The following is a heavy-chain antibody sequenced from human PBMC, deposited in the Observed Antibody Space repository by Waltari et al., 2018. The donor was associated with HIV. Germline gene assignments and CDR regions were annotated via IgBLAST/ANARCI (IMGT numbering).Heavy chain of an antibody. V-gene: IGHV4-59*01. D-gene: IGHD1-26*01. CDR1: DSYITSYY. CDR3: ARDQVYSGNSPGRVGMDV. Sequence: QVQLQESGPGVVQPSETLSLTCTVSDSYITSYYWSWIRPPPGRGLEWIGYISYSGSTTYNPSLKTRVTISRDTSTNQFSLRLTSVTAADTAVYYCARDQVYSGNSPGRVGMDVWGQGTTVTVSS. CDR2: ISYSGST. J-gene: IGHJ6*02.